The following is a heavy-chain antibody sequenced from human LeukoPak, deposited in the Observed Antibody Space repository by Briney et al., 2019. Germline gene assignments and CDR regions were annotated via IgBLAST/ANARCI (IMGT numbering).Heavy chain of an antibody. CDR2: ICYDGTNQ. J-gene: IGHJ4*02. V-gene: IGHV3-33*01. CDR3: ARDLDGGCIFDY. Sequence: VRSLRLSCAASGLTFTTYGMHWGPQSPGTGVEGVGVICYDGTNQYCAVSMKGRITISRDNSKNTLYLQMNSVGAEDTAVYYCARDLDGGCIFDYWGQGTLVTVSS. D-gene: IGHD4-23*01. CDR1: GLTFTTYG.